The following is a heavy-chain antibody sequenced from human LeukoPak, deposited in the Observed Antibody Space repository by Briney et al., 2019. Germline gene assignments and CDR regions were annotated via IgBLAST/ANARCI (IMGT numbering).Heavy chain of an antibody. V-gene: IGHV1-69*13. CDR1: GGTFSSYA. Sequence: SVTVSCMASGGTFSSYAISWVRQAPGQGLEWMGGIIPIFGTANYAQKFQGRVTITADESTSTAYMELSSLRSEDTAVYYCARDNGGEYYYGSGSFYYFDYWGQGTLVTVSS. CDR3: ARDNGGEYYYGSGSFYYFDY. CDR2: IIPIFGTA. J-gene: IGHJ4*02. D-gene: IGHD3-10*01.